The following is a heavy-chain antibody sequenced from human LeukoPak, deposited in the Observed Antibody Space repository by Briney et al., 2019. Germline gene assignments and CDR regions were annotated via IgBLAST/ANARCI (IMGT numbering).Heavy chain of an antibody. CDR3: ARSGYCSSTSCYAGEFFYGMDV. Sequence: ASVTVSCKASGYTFTSYGISWVRQAPGQGLEWMGWISAYNGNTNYAQKLQGRVTMTTDTSTSTAYMELRSLRSDDTAVYYCARSGYCSSTSCYAGEFFYGMDVWGQGTTVTVSS. J-gene: IGHJ6*02. D-gene: IGHD2-2*01. V-gene: IGHV1-18*01. CDR1: GYTFTSYG. CDR2: ISAYNGNT.